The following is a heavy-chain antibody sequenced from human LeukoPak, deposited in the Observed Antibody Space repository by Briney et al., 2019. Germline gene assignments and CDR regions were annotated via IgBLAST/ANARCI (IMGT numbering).Heavy chain of an antibody. Sequence: ASVKVSCRASGYDFTSVGITWVRRAPGQGLEWMGWISPYNGNTRYAQKFQGRVAMTTDTSTTTAYMELRGLRFNDTAVYYCARAGSGSGWYFDYWGQGTLVTVSS. J-gene: IGHJ4*02. CDR3: ARAGSGSGWYFDY. V-gene: IGHV1-18*01. CDR2: ISPYNGNT. CDR1: GYDFTSVG. D-gene: IGHD6-19*01.